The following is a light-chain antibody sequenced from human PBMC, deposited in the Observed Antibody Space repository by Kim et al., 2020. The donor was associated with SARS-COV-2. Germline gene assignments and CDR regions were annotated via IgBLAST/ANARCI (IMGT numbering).Light chain of an antibody. J-gene: IGLJ1*01. Sequence: SSELTQDPAVSVALGQTVRITCQGDSLRSYYASWYQQKPGQAPVLVIYGKNNRPSGIPDRFSGSSSGNTASLTITEAQAEDEADYYCNSRDSSGNHVFGT. CDR1: SLRSYY. CDR3: NSRDSSGNHV. CDR2: GKN. V-gene: IGLV3-19*01.